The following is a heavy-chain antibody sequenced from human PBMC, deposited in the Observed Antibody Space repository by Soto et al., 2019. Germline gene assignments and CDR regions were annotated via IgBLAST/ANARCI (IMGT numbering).Heavy chain of an antibody. V-gene: IGHV3-66*02. D-gene: IGHD3-10*01. CDR3: ARDQMMYYYGSGGNWFDP. Sequence: GGSLRLSCAASGFTVSNNYMRWVRQAPGKGLEWVSLIYSGGSTHYADSVKGRFTISRDNSKNTLYLQMNSLRAEDTAAYYCARDQMMYYYGSGGNWFDPWGQGTLVTVSS. CDR1: GFTVSNNY. CDR2: IYSGGST. J-gene: IGHJ5*02.